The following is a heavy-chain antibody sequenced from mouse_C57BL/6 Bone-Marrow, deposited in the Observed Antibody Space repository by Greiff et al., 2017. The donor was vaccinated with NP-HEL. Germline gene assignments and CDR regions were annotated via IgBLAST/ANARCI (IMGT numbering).Heavy chain of an antibody. D-gene: IGHD1-1*02. V-gene: IGHV1-59*01. CDR1: GYTFTSYW. J-gene: IGHJ2*02. Sequence: QVQLQQPGAELVRPGTSVKLSCKASGYTFTSYWMHWVKQRPGQGLEWIGVIDPSDSYTNYNQKFKGKATLTVDTSSSSAYMQLSPLTSAASAFSYSATPAPVASFDYCRHAPSLPVSS. CDR3: ATPAPVASFDY. CDR2: IDPSDSYT.